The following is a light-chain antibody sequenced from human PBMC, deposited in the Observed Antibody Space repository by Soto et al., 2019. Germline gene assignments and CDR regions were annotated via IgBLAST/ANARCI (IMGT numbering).Light chain of an antibody. CDR2: GAS. V-gene: IGKV3-15*01. CDR3: QQYNNWPPLT. Sequence: EIVMTQSPATLSVSPGERATLSCRASQSVSSNLAWYQQKPGQAPRLLIYGASTRATGIPARFSGSGSGTDFTLTSISLQSEDFPVYYGQQYNNWPPLTVGGGTKVEI. CDR1: QSVSSN. J-gene: IGKJ4*01.